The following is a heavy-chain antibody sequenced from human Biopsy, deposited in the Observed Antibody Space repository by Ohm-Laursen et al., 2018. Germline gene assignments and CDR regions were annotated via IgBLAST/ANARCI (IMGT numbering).Heavy chain of an antibody. V-gene: IGHV4-59*08. Sequence: SETLSLTCTVSGDSISSYYWSWIRQPPGKGLEWIGYVYYTGSTDYNPSLQSRVTISVDTSKNHFSLRLTSLAAADTAVYYCARGSNEYGGLYFPHWGQGTLVTVSS. J-gene: IGHJ1*01. CDR3: ARGSNEYGGLYFPH. CDR1: GDSISSYY. CDR2: VYYTGST. D-gene: IGHD4-23*01.